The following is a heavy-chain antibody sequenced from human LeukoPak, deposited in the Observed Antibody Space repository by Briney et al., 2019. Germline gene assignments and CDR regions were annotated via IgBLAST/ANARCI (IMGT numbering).Heavy chain of an antibody. V-gene: IGHV3-11*01. J-gene: IGHJ3*02. D-gene: IGHD6-19*01. CDR1: GFTFSDYY. CDR3: ARVLSGWNPDASDI. Sequence: GGSLRLSCAASGFTFSDYYMSWIRQAPGKGLEWVSYISSSGSTIYYADSVKGRFTISRDNAKNSLYLQMNSLRAEDTAVYYCARVLSGWNPDASDIWGQGTMVTVSS. CDR2: ISSSGSTI.